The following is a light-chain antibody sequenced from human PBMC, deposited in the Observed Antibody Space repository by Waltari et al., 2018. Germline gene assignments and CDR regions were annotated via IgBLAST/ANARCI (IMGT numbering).Light chain of an antibody. CDR2: EVT. CDR1: SSDVGAYHY. J-gene: IGLJ1*01. CDR3: ISYAGNNKYV. V-gene: IGLV2-8*01. Sequence: QSALTQPPSTSGSPGQSVTISRTGTSSDVGAYHYVSWYQQYPDKAPKLMIYEVTKRPSGVPDRFSGSKSGNTASLTVSGLQAEDEADYYCISYAGNNKYVLGAGTKVTVL.